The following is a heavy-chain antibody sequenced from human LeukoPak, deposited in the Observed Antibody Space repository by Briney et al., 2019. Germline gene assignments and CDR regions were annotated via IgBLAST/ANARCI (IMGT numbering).Heavy chain of an antibody. J-gene: IGHJ4*02. Sequence: KPSEILSLTCAVSGGSISSSSYYWGWIRQPPGKGLEWIGSIYYSGSTYYNPSRKSRITISVDTSKNQFSLKLSSVTAADTAVYNCARHGANGPFDYWGQGTLVTVSS. V-gene: IGHV4-39*01. CDR1: GGSISSSSYY. CDR3: ARHGANGPFDY. D-gene: IGHD1-1*01. CDR2: IYYSGST.